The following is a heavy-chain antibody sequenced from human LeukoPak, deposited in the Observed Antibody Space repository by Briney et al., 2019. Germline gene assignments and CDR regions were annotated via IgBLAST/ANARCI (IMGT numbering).Heavy chain of an antibody. V-gene: IGHV4-59*01. D-gene: IGHD6-13*01. CDR3: ARDLQWQQLPKGRDYYYGMDV. CDR2: ST. J-gene: IGHJ6*02. Sequence: STNYNPSLKSRVTISVDTSKNQFSLKLSSVTAADTAVYYCARDLQWQQLPKGRDYYYGMDVWGQGTTVTVSS.